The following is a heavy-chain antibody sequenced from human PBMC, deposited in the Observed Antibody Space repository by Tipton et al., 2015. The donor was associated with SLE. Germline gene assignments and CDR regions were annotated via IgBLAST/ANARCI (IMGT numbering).Heavy chain of an antibody. CDR3: ARDFRAVAGRFFYYYMDV. Sequence: TLSLTCSVSDVSITNYHSYWDWFRQTAGKGLEWIGRIYFPGRTYYNPSVTSRVTIALDTSKNEFSLEMTSVTTADTGVYYCARDFRAVAGRFFYYYMDVWGKGTTVTV. J-gene: IGHJ6*03. CDR2: IYFPGRT. D-gene: IGHD6-13*01. CDR1: DVSITNYHSY. V-gene: IGHV4-61*02.